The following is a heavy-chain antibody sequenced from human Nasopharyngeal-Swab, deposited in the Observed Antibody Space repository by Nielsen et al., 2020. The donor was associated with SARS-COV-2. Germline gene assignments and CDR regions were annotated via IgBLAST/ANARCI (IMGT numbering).Heavy chain of an antibody. V-gene: IGHV3-73*01. CDR1: GFIFSGSA. CDR3: TTDYYFDY. CDR2: IGDKDHNYAT. J-gene: IGHJ4*02. Sequence: GDSLKISCAASGFIFSGSAMHWVRQASGKGLEWVGRIGDKDHNYATTYGAAVKGRFTISRDDSKNTAFLQMDSLKTEDTALYYCTTDYYFDYWGQGTLVTVSS.